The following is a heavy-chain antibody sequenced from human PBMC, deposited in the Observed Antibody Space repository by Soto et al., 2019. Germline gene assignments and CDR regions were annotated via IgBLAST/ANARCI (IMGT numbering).Heavy chain of an antibody. CDR1: GGSISSDNYH. CDR3: AREDDGGDRAYFRLDV. CDR2: IYYSGSI. D-gene: IGHD2-21*02. V-gene: IGHV4-30-4*08. J-gene: IGHJ6*02. Sequence: TLSLTCTVSGGSISSDNYHWTWIRQSPGKGLEWIGYIYYSGSIFYNPSFKSRVTISVDTSKNQFSLQLSSVTAADTAVYFCAREDDGGDRAYFRLDVWRRGTPV.